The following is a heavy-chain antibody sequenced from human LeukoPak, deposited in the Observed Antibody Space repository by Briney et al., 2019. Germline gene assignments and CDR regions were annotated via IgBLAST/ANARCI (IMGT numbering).Heavy chain of an antibody. D-gene: IGHD7-27*01. CDR2: INHSGAT. CDR1: GGSFSGYS. V-gene: IGHV4-34*01. J-gene: IGHJ5*02. Sequence: SETLSLTCAVSGGSFSGYSWNWVRQPPGKGLEWIGEINHSGATDYNPSLKSRVTVSGDTSKNQFSLKLYSVTAADTAVYHCARTPKTQYDSGKNWGLNWFDLWGQGILVTVSS. CDR3: ARTPKTQYDSGKNWGLNWFDL.